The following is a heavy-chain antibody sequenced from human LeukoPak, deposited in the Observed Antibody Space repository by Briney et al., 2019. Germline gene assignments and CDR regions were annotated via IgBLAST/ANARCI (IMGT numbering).Heavy chain of an antibody. CDR1: GFTFSSYA. D-gene: IGHD3-22*01. CDR3: ARERLYYESSGYYGY. CDR2: IVGTGGST. V-gene: IGHV3-23*01. Sequence: GGSLRLSCAASGFTFSSYAMSWVRQAPGKGLEWVSAIVGTGGSTYYADSVKGRFTISRDNAKNTLYLQMNSLRAEDTAVYYCARERLYYESSGYYGYWGQGTLVTVSS. J-gene: IGHJ4*02.